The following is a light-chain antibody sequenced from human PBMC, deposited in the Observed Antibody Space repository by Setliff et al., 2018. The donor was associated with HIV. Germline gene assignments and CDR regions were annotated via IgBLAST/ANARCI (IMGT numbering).Light chain of an antibody. CDR1: SSDVGIYNL. J-gene: IGLJ1*01. CDR2: EVS. CDR3: SSYASSSTLYV. Sequence: QSALTQPASVSGSPGQSIAISCTGTSSDVGIYNLVSWYQQHPGKAPKLMIYEVSNRPSGVSNRFSGSKSGNTASLTISGLQAEDEADYYCSSYASSSTLYVFGTGTKVTVL. V-gene: IGLV2-14*02.